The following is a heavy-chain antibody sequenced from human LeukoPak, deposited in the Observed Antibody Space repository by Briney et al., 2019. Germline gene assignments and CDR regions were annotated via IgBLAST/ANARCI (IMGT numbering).Heavy chain of an antibody. Sequence: KASETLSLTCTVSGGSLSSYFWSWIRLSPGKGLEWLGYIYSSGSTNYNPSLRSRVTISVDTSKRQFSLKVNFVTAADTAVYYCARRYRGFFDYWGQGILVTVSS. CDR1: GGSLSSYF. CDR2: IYSSGST. J-gene: IGHJ4*02. CDR3: ARRYRGFFDY. V-gene: IGHV4-59*01. D-gene: IGHD3-16*02.